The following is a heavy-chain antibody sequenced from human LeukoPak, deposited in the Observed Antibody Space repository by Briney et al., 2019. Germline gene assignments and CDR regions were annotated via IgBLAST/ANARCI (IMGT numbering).Heavy chain of an antibody. CDR2: VKQDVTEK. J-gene: IGHJ4*02. V-gene: IGHV3-7*01. D-gene: IGHD2-2*01. CDR3: ARAGGTSSADY. Sequence: PGGSLRLSCEASGFTFRDYWMSWVRQAPGEGREWGANVKQDVTEKFYVNSVKGRFTIPRDNGKNSLYLQMNSLRVEDTAIYYCARAGGTSSADYWGQGTLVTVSS. CDR1: GFTFRDYW.